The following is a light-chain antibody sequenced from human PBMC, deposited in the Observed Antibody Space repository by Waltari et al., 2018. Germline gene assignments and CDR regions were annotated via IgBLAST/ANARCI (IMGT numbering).Light chain of an antibody. CDR2: ASS. V-gene: IGKV1-16*01. CDR3: QQYKSYPLT. J-gene: IGKJ4*01. CDR1: QDISNY. Sequence: DIQMTQSPSSLSASVGDRVTITCRASQDISNYLVWFQQTPGKAPKSLIYASSNLQSGVSARFSGSRSGTYFPLTITTLQPEDFATYYCQQYKSYPLTFGGGT.